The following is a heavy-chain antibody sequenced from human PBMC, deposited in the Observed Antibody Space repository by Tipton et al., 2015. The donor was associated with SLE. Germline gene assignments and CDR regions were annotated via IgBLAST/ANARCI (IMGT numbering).Heavy chain of an antibody. Sequence: TLSLTCTVSGVSVTNYYWSWIRQPPGKRLEWIGFIQGRENTNYSPSLESRVTISVDTSKNQFSLQLTSVTAADTAVYYCARQGPLWYYYYYMDVWGKGTTVTVSS. CDR1: GVSVTNYY. D-gene: IGHD3-10*01. J-gene: IGHJ6*03. CDR3: ARQGPLWYYYYYMDV. CDR2: IQGRENT. V-gene: IGHV4-59*08.